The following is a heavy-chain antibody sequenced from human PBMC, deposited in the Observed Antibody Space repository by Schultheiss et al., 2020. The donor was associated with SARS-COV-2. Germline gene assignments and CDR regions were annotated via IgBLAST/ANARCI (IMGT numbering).Heavy chain of an antibody. Sequence: SETLSLTCTVSGGSVSSGSYYWSWIRQPPGKGLEWIGYIYYSGSTNYSPSLKSRVSISVDKSKNQFSLTLSSVTAADTAVYYCARGSSDCSSHSCPFDYWGQGSLVTVSS. CDR2: IYYSGST. V-gene: IGHV4-61*01. J-gene: IGHJ4*02. CDR1: GGSVSSGSYY. CDR3: ARGSSDCSSHSCPFDY. D-gene: IGHD2-2*01.